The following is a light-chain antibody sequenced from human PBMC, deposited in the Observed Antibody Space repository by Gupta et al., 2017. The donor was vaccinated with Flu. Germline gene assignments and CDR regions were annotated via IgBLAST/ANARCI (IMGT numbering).Light chain of an antibody. CDR2: EVS. V-gene: IGLV2-14*01. J-gene: IGLJ3*02. CDR1: SSDVGGYNY. Sequence: QSITISCTGTSSDVGGYNYVSWYQQHPGKATKLMIYEVSNRPSGVSNRFSGSKSGNTASLXIXGLQAEXEADYYCSSYTSSSTLFGGGTKLTVL. CDR3: SSYTSSSTL.